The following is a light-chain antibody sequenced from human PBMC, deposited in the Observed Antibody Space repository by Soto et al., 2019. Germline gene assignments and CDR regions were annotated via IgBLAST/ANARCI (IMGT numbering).Light chain of an antibody. Sequence: EIVLTQSPGTLSLSPGERATLSCRSSQPVNNNLAWYQHKPGQAPRLLIYGASTRATGISARFSGGGAGTELTLTILSLQSEDLALYFCQKYEKWPPSITVGQGTRLESK. J-gene: IGKJ5*01. V-gene: IGKV3-15*01. CDR2: GAS. CDR3: QKYEKWPPSIT. CDR1: QPVNNN.